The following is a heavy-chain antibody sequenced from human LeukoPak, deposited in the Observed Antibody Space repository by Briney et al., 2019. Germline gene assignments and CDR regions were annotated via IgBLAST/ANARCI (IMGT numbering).Heavy chain of an antibody. CDR3: AKAIGGGGVSFDY. J-gene: IGHJ4*02. V-gene: IGHV3-21*04. D-gene: IGHD3-16*01. CDR1: GFTFSSYS. Sequence: GGSLKLSCAASGFTFSSYSMNWVRQAPGQGLEWVSSISSSSSYIYYADSVKGRFTISRDNSKNTLYLQMNSLRAEDTAVYYCAKAIGGGGVSFDYWGQGTLVTVSS. CDR2: ISSSSSYI.